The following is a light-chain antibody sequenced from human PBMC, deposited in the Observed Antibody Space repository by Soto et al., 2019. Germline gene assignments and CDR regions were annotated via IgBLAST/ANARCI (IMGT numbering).Light chain of an antibody. J-gene: IGKJ2*01. Sequence: EIVLTQSPGTLSLSPGERATLSCRASQSVSSTYLSWYQQKPGQAPRLLIYAASSRETGIPDTFSGSGSGTVFTPTISILEHEDFVVYYCQQYDSSPYTFGQGTKLEIK. CDR3: QQYDSSPYT. V-gene: IGKV3-20*01. CDR2: AAS. CDR1: QSVSSTY.